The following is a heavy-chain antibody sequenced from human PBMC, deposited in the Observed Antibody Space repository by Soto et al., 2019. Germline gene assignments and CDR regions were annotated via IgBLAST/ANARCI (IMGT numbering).Heavy chain of an antibody. J-gene: IGHJ4*02. CDR1: GGSFSGYY. CDR3: ASKGSEAVAGTFGY. Sequence: SETLSLTCAVYGGSFSGYYWSWIRQPPGKGLEWIGEINHSGSTNYNPSLKSRVTISVDTSKNQFSLKLSSVTAADTAVYYCASKGSEAVAGTFGYWGQGTLVTVSS. CDR2: INHSGST. V-gene: IGHV4-34*01. D-gene: IGHD6-19*01.